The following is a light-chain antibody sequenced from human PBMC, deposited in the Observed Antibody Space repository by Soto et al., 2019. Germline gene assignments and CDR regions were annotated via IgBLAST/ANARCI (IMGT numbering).Light chain of an antibody. CDR2: GAS. J-gene: IGKJ3*01. CDR3: QQYNNWPAAFT. CDR1: QSVSSN. V-gene: IGKV3-15*01. Sequence: EIVMTQSPATLSVSPGERATLSCRASQSVSSNLAWYQQKPGQAPRLLIYGASTRATGIPARFSGSGSGTEFPLTIRSLQSEDFAVYYCQQYNNWPAAFTFGPGTKVDIK.